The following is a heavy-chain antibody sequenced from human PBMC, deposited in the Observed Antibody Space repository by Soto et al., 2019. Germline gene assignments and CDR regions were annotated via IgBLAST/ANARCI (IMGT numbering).Heavy chain of an antibody. CDR1: GGPFSSYA. CDR2: IIPVFDTV. CDR3: ARGGSGYVWFNEF. V-gene: IGHV1-69*13. Sequence: SVKVSCKDTGGPFSSYAVSWVRQAPGQGLEWMGGIIPVFDTVYYAQKFQGRVTITADESTNTAYMELSSLRSEDTAMYYCARGGSGYVWFNEFWGQGTLVTVSS. D-gene: IGHD3-22*01. J-gene: IGHJ4*02.